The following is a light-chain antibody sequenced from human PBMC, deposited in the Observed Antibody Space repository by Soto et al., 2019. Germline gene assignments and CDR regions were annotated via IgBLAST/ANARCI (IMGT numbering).Light chain of an antibody. V-gene: IGLV2-14*01. CDR1: SSDVGGSNY. CDR2: QVN. CDR3: SSYTSRTTLV. Sequence: QAVVTQPASVSGSLGQSIALSCTGTSSDVGGSNYVSWYQQHPGKAPKLIIYQVNNRPSGVSDRFSASKSGNTASLTISGLQTEDEADYYCSSYTSRTTLVFGGGTKLTVL. J-gene: IGLJ2*01.